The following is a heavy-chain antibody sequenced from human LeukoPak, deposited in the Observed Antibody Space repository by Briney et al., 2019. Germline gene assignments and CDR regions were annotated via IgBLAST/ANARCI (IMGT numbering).Heavy chain of an antibody. CDR2: IRSDGRNK. Sequence: GGSLRLSCAASGFTFSSYGMQFSSYGMNWVRQAPGQGLEWVAFIRSDGRNKYHADSVKGRLTISRDNTKNMLYLQMNSLRAEDTAVYYCAKLKINYYYYMDVWGKGTTVIVSS. CDR3: AKLKINYYYYMDV. V-gene: IGHV3-30*02. J-gene: IGHJ6*03. D-gene: IGHD3-16*01. CDR1: GFTFSSYG.